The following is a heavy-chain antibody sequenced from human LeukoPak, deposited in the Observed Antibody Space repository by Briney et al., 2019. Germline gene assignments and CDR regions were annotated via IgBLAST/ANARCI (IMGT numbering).Heavy chain of an antibody. CDR2: IYPGDSDT. CDR1: GYSFTSYW. D-gene: IGHD3-10*01. V-gene: IGHV5-51*01. Sequence: GESLKISCKGSGYSFTSYWIGWVRQMPGKGLEWMEIIYPGDSDTRYSPSFQGQVTISADKSISTAYLQWSSLKASDTAMYYCARQAYYGSGSYPTTFDYWGQGTLVTVSS. CDR3: ARQAYYGSGSYPTTFDY. J-gene: IGHJ4*02.